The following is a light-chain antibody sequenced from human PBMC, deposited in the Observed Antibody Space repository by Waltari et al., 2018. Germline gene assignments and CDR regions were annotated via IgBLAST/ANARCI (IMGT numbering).Light chain of an antibody. CDR3: QQYGSSPPLT. CDR2: GAS. Sequence: EIVLTQSPGTLSLSPGERATLSCRAGQSVSSGYLAWYQQKHGQAPRLLIYGASSRATGIPDRFRGSGSGTDFTLTINRLEPEDSGVYYCQQYGSSPPLTFGGGTKVEI. J-gene: IGKJ4*01. V-gene: IGKV3-20*01. CDR1: QSVSSGY.